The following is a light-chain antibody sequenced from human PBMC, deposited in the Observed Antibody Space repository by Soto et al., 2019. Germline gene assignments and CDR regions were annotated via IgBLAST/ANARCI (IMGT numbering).Light chain of an antibody. CDR1: QSIKKS. CDR3: QQNYMTPPWT. CDR2: AAS. J-gene: IGKJ1*01. V-gene: IGKV1-39*01. Sequence: DVQMTQSPSSLSASVGDRVTITCRASQSIKKSLNWYQQKPGKAPKLLIFAASNLQSGVPSRFSGSGSGTDLTHNTRSRQSEDFATCYCQQNYMTPPWTFGPGTKVDIK.